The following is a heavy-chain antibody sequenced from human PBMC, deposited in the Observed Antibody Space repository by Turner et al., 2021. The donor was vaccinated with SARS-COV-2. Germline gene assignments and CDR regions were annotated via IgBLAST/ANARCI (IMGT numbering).Heavy chain of an antibody. D-gene: IGHD4-17*01. Sequence: QVHLVQSEPEARKPGASVKISCKSSGYTFSDFYIHWVRQAPGQGLEWMGIFNPSGGGTSYAQDFQGRLTMTGDTSTSTVYMELSSLGSEDTAVYFCATATAIYGDYRNYYYYYGMDVWGQGTTVTVSS. J-gene: IGHJ6*02. CDR2: FNPSGGGT. V-gene: IGHV1-46*01. CDR1: GYTFSDFY. CDR3: ATATAIYGDYRNYYYYYGMDV.